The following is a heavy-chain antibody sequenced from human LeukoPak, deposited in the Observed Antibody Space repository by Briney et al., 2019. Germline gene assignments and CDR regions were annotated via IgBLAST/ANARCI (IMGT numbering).Heavy chain of an antibody. CDR3: ARDPGRGWFDP. CDR1: GYSISSGYY. CDR2: IYHSGST. D-gene: IGHD3-10*01. Sequence: SETLSLTCTVSGYSISSGYYWGWIRQPPGKGLEWIGSIYHSGSTYYNPSLKSRVTISVDTSKNQFSLELSSVTAADTAVYYCARDPGRGWFDPWGQGTLVTVSS. V-gene: IGHV4-38-2*02. J-gene: IGHJ5*02.